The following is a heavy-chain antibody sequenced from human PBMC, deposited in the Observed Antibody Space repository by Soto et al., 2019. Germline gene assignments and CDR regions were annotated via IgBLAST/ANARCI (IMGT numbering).Heavy chain of an antibody. V-gene: IGHV1-3*01. Sequence: ASVKVFCKASGYTFTSYAMHWVRQAPGQRLEWMGWISADNGNTKNSQKFQGRVTITRDTSASTAYMELSSLRSEDTAVYYCGRVGGSRPHYYYYGVDVWGQGTTVTVSS. CDR2: ISADNGNT. CDR3: GRVGGSRPHYYYYGVDV. CDR1: GYTFTSYA. J-gene: IGHJ6*02. D-gene: IGHD3-16*01.